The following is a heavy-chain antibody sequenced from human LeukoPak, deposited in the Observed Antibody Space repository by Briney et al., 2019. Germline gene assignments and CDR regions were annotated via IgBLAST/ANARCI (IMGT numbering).Heavy chain of an antibody. CDR3: ARHRSKLLWFGELLSDAFDI. CDR2: ISSSSSYI. J-gene: IGHJ3*02. Sequence: GGSLRLSCAASGFTFSSYSMNWVRQAPGKGLEWVSSISSSSSYIYYADSVKGRFTISRDNAKNSLYLQMNSLRAEDTAVYYCARHRSKLLWFGELLSDAFDIWGQGTMVTVSS. D-gene: IGHD3-10*01. CDR1: GFTFSSYS. V-gene: IGHV3-21*01.